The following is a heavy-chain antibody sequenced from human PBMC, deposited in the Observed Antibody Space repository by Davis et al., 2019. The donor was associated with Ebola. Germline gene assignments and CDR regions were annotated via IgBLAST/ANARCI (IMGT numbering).Heavy chain of an antibody. V-gene: IGHV4-39*01. CDR3: ARGSSSWRL. Sequence: PLETLSLTRTVSGGSISSSSYYWGWIRQPPGKGLEWIGSIYYSGSTYYNPSLKSRVTISVDTSKNQFSLKLSSVTAADTAVYYCARGSSSWRLWGQGTMVTVSS. CDR1: GGSISSSSYY. J-gene: IGHJ3*01. D-gene: IGHD6-13*01. CDR2: IYYSGST.